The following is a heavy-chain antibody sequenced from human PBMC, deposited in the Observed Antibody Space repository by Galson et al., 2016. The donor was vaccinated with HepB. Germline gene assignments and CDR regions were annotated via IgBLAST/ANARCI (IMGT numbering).Heavy chain of an antibody. V-gene: IGHV5-51*01. CDR2: IYPDDSDT. J-gene: IGHJ4*02. D-gene: IGHD6-25*01. CDR3: ARAPGIAAAYFDY. CDR1: GYRFRSYW. Sequence: QSGAEVKKPGESLRMSCKASGYRFRSYWIGWVRQTPGRGLEWMGLIYPDDSDTRYSPSFQGQVTISADTATDTAYLEWNSLKAPDGALYFCARAPGIAAAYFDYWGQGARVTVSS.